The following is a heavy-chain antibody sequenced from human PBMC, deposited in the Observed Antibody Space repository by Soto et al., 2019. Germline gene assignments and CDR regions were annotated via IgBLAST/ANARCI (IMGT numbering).Heavy chain of an antibody. V-gene: IGHV3-23*01. Sequence: GGSLRLSCAASGFTFSSYAMSWVRQAPGKGLEWASAISGSGGSTYYADSVKGRFTISRDNSKNTLYMQMNSLRAEDTAVYYCAKDAWVGGYDSGFDYWGQGTLVTVSS. CDR2: ISGSGGST. CDR1: GFTFSSYA. CDR3: AKDAWVGGYDSGFDY. D-gene: IGHD5-12*01. J-gene: IGHJ4*02.